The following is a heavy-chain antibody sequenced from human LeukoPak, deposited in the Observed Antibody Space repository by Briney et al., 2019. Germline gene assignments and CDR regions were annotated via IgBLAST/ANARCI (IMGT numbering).Heavy chain of an antibody. Sequence: RGSLRLSCAASGFTFSSYEMNWVRQAPGKGLEWVSYISSSGSTIYYADSVKGRFTISRDNAKNSLYLQMNSLRAEDTAVYYCARGTNDYGDYWGQGTLVTVSS. CDR3: ARGTNDYGDY. V-gene: IGHV3-48*03. J-gene: IGHJ4*02. CDR2: ISSSGSTI. CDR1: GFTFSSYE.